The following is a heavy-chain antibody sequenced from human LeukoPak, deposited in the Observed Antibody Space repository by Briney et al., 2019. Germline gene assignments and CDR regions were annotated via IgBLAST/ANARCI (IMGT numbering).Heavy chain of an antibody. J-gene: IGHJ4*02. CDR3: AKTGNPATGDY. V-gene: IGHV3-21*04. CDR1: GFTFSSYS. CDR2: ITRSSYI. Sequence: GGSLRLSCVASGFTFSSYSMNWVRQAPGKGLEWVSSITRSSYIYYADSVKGRFTISRDNAKNSLYLQMNSLRAEDTAVYYCAKTGNPATGDYWGQGTLVTVSS. D-gene: IGHD1-1*01.